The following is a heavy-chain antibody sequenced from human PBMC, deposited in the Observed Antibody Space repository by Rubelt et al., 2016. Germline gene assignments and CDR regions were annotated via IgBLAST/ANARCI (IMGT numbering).Heavy chain of an antibody. CDR3: ARGLNYGDYSDF. CDR2: INPNSGGT. J-gene: IGHJ4*02. D-gene: IGHD4-17*01. Sequence: QVQLVQSGAEVKKPGASVKVSCKASGYTFTDYYIHWVRQAPGQGLEWMGRINPNSGGTNYAQKLQGRVTMTTDTSTSTAYMELRSLRSDDTAVYYCARGLNYGDYSDFWGQGTPVTVSS. CDR1: GYTFTDYY. V-gene: IGHV1-2*06.